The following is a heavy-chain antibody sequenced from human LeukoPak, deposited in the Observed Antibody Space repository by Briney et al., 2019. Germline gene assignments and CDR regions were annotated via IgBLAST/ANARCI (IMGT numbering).Heavy chain of an antibody. J-gene: IGHJ4*02. CDR1: GYTFTSYY. CDR3: ASLWFGEGAFDY. V-gene: IGHV1-46*01. D-gene: IGHD3-10*01. CDR2: INPSGGST. Sequence: ASVKVSCKASGYTFTSYYMHWVRQAPGQGLEWMGIINPSGGSTSYAQKFQGRVTMTGDTSTSTVYMELSSLRPEDTAVYYCASLWFGEGAFDYWGQGTLVTVSS.